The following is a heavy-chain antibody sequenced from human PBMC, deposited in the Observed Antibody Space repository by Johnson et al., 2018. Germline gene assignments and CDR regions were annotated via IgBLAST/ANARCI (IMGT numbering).Heavy chain of an antibody. CDR1: GFTFSSFG. CDR3: MTDIVTLVRGVRGDV. J-gene: IGHJ6*02. V-gene: IGHV3-30*03. Sequence: QVQLVESGGGVVQPGRSLRLSCAASGFTFSSFGMNWVRQAPGKGLEWVAVVSYDGSNKYYADSVKGRFTISRANSQNTLYLQLTSMRPEDPAGYSCMTDIVTLVRGVRGDVWGQGTTVTVSS. D-gene: IGHD3-10*01. CDR2: VSYDGSNK.